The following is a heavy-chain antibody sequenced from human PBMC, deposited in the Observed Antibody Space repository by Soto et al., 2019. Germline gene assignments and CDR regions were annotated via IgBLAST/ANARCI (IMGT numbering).Heavy chain of an antibody. J-gene: IGHJ6*02. D-gene: IGHD3-22*01. Sequence: SETLSLTCTVSCGSISSYYWSWIRQPPGKGLEWIGYIYYSGSTNYNPSLKSRVTISVDTSKNQFSLKLSSVTAADTAVYYCARDRYDSSGYYYEDYYYGMDVWGQGTTVTVSS. CDR2: IYYSGST. V-gene: IGHV4-59*01. CDR1: CGSISSYY. CDR3: ARDRYDSSGYYYEDYYYGMDV.